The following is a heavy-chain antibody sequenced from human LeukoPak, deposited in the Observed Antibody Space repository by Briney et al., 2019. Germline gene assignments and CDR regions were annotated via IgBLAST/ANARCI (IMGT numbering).Heavy chain of an antibody. V-gene: IGHV1-24*01. Sequence: ASVKVSCKVSGYTLTELSMHWVRQAPGKGLEWMGGFDPEDGETIYAQKFQGRVTMTTDTSTSTAYMELRSLRSDDTAVYYCARDGMVPGPLYFDYWGQGTLVTVSS. D-gene: IGHD2-2*01. CDR3: ARDGMVPGPLYFDY. J-gene: IGHJ4*02. CDR2: FDPEDGET. CDR1: GYTLTELS.